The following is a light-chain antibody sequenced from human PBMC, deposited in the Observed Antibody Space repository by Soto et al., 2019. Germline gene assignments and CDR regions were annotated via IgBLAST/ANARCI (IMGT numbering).Light chain of an antibody. Sequence: QAVVTQSPSASASLGASVRLTCTLSSGYSSYAIAWHQQQAEKGPRYLMKVNSDGSHNKGDGIPDRFSGSATGAERYLTISSLQSEDEADYYCQTWGTGIVVFGGGTKLTVL. V-gene: IGLV4-69*01. CDR2: VNSDGSH. CDR3: QTWGTGIVV. J-gene: IGLJ2*01. CDR1: SGYSSYA.